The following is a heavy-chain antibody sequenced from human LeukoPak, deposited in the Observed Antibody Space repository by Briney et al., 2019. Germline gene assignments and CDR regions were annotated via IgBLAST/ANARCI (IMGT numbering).Heavy chain of an antibody. CDR3: AKGLQGLGGDWFDP. CDR1: GFTFSSYA. V-gene: IGHV3-23*01. D-gene: IGHD6-19*01. CDR2: ISGSGGST. J-gene: IGHJ5*02. Sequence: GGSLRLSCAASGFTFSSYAMSWVRQAPGKGLEWVSAISGSGGSTYYADSVKGRFTISRDNSKNTLYLQMNSVRAEDTAAYYCAKGLQGLGGDWFDPWGQGTLVTVSS.